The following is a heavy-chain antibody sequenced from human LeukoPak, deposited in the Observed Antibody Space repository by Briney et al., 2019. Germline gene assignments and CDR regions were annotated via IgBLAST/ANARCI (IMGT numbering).Heavy chain of an antibody. J-gene: IGHJ4*02. CDR1: GYTITDYY. V-gene: IGHV1-2*02. CDR3: ARGYYDSSGYYY. CDR2: IHPNSCGT. D-gene: IGHD3-22*01. Sequence: GASVTVSFKASGYTITDYYMHWVRQAPGQGLEWMGWIHPNSCGTHNAHKFHGRVTLNSDTSVSTAYVEMSRLRSDDTAVYYCARGYYDSSGYYYWGRGTLVTVSS.